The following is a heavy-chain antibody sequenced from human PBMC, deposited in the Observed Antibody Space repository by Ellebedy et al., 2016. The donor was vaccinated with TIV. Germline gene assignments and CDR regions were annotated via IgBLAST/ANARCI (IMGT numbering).Heavy chain of an antibody. J-gene: IGHJ4*02. CDR2: ISISGDTT. D-gene: IGHD5-12*01. V-gene: IGHV3-23*01. CDR3: AYRYSGYFDY. Sequence: PGGSLRLSCVASGFFLSSYDMSWVRKAPGKGLEWVSAISISGDTTYYADSVKGRFTISRDNSKNTLYLQMNSLRAEDTAVYYCAYRYSGYFDYWGQGTLVTVSS. CDR1: GFFLSSYD.